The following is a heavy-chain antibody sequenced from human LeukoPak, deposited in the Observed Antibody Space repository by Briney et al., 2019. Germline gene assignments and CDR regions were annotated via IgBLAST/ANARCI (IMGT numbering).Heavy chain of an antibody. CDR1: GGSFSGYY. J-gene: IGHJ4*02. CDR2: ISGSGGST. Sequence: LSLTCAVYGGSFSGYYWSWIRQPPGKGLEWVSAISGSGGSTYYADSVKGRFTISRDNAKNSLYLQMNSLRAEDTAVYYCARGLPTYYYDSSGYYYLYWGQGTLVTVSS. D-gene: IGHD3-22*01. CDR3: ARGLPTYYYDSSGYYYLY. V-gene: IGHV3-11*01.